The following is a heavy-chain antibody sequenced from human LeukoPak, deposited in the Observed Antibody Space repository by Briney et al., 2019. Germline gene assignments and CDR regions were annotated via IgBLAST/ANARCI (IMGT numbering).Heavy chain of an antibody. CDR3: ARGGAAADPENWFDP. CDR1: GGTFSSYA. CDR2: IIPIFGTA. D-gene: IGHD6-13*01. Sequence: ASVKVSCKAPGGTFSSYASSWVRQAPGQGLEWMGGIIPIFGTANYAQKFQGRVTITADESTSTAYMELSSLRSEDTAVYYCARGGAAADPENWFDPWGQGTLVTVSS. J-gene: IGHJ5*02. V-gene: IGHV1-69*13.